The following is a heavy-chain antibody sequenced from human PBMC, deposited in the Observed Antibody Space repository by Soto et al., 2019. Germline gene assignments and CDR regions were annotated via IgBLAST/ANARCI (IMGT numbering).Heavy chain of an antibody. CDR1: GGSISSSSYY. Sequence: PSETLSLTCTVSGGSISSSSYYWGWIRQPPGKGLEWIGSIYYSGSTYYNPSLKSRVPISVDTSKNQFALKLSSVTAADTAVYYCARVMYSSSWYLGSPKYYFDYWGPGTLVTVSS. J-gene: IGHJ4*02. CDR3: ARVMYSSSWYLGSPKYYFDY. D-gene: IGHD6-13*01. CDR2: IYYSGST. V-gene: IGHV4-39*01.